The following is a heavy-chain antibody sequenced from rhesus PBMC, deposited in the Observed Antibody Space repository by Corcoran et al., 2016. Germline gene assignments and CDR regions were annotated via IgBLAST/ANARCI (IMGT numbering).Heavy chain of an antibody. CDR3: AKGRYYYDSGYYKPFDY. CDR1: GFTFSSYG. CDR2: ISNGCSCT. V-gene: IGHV3S5*01. Sequence: DVQLVESGGGLVQPGGSLRLSCAASGFTFSSYGMSWVRQAPGKGLEWVSYISNGCSCTYYADPVKGRFTIYRDNSKNTLSLQMNSLRAEDTAVYYCAKGRYYYDSGYYKPFDYWGQGVLVTVSS. J-gene: IGHJ4*01. D-gene: IGHD3-28*01.